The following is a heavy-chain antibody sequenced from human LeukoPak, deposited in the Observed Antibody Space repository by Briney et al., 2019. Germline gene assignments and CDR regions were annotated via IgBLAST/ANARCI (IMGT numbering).Heavy chain of an antibody. D-gene: IGHD1-14*01. J-gene: IGHJ5*01. CDR2: IRNKANSYTT. CDR3: IRVPGGGMFWFDY. Sequence: GGSLRLSCAASGFTFSDHYMDWARQAPGKGPEWVGRIRNKANSYTTDYAASVKGRFTISRDDSQNSVYLRLNSLRTEDTAVYYCIRVPGGGMFWFDYWGQGALVTVSS. V-gene: IGHV3-72*01. CDR1: GFTFSDHY.